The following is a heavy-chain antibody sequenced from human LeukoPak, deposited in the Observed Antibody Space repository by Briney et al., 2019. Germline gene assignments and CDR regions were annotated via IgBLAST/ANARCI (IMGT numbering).Heavy chain of an antibody. CDR3: AKSSGSYPNWFDP. CDR2: ISGSGGTT. V-gene: IGHV3-23*01. J-gene: IGHJ5*02. CDR1: GFTFSSYA. D-gene: IGHD3-10*01. Sequence: PGGSLGLSCAASGFTFSSYAMSWVRQAPGKGLEWVSAISGSGGTTYYADSVKGRFTISRDNSKNTLFLQMNSLRAEDTAVYYCAKSSGSYPNWFDPWGQGTLVTVSS.